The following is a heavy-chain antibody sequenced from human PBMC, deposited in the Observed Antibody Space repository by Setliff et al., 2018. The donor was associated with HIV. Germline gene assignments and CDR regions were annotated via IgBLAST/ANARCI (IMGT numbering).Heavy chain of an antibody. D-gene: IGHD6-6*01. CDR3: AREWVSSSQSSCAFDI. V-gene: IGHV1-2*02. CDR1: GYTFTGYY. CDR2: INPDSGGT. Sequence: ASVKVSCKASGYTFTGYYMHWVRQAPGQGLEWMGWINPDSGGTNYAQKFQGRVTMTRDTSISTAYMELSRLRSDDTAVYYCAREWVSSSQSSCAFDIWGQGTMVTVSS. J-gene: IGHJ3*02.